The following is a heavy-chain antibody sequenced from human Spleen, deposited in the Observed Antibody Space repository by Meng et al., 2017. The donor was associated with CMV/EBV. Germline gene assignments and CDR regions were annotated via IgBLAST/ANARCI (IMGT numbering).Heavy chain of an antibody. J-gene: IGHJ4*02. CDR3: AQYSNSFESSDN. Sequence: GGSLRLSCEASGFIFGNYAMSWVRQAPGKGLEWVSSISSSSNYIYYADSVKGRFTISRDNAKNSLYLQMNSLRAEDTAVYFCAQYSNSFESSDNWGQGTLVTVSS. V-gene: IGHV3-21*01. D-gene: IGHD6-13*01. CDR2: ISSSSNYI. CDR1: GFIFGNYA.